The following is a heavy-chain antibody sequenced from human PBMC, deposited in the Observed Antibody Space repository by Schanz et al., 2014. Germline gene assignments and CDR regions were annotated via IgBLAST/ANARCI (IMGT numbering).Heavy chain of an antibody. CDR1: GFTFSTYS. Sequence: EVQLVESGGGLVKPGGCLRLSCAASGFTFSTYSMNWVRQAPGKGLEWVSSISSGGSSVYYVESVKGRFTISRDNAKNSLYLQMNSLRAEDTAVYYCARGSQWLVMGMTNYFDYWGQGSLVTVSS. CDR2: ISSGGSSV. CDR3: ARGSQWLVMGMTNYFDY. V-gene: IGHV3-21*01. D-gene: IGHD6-19*01. J-gene: IGHJ4*02.